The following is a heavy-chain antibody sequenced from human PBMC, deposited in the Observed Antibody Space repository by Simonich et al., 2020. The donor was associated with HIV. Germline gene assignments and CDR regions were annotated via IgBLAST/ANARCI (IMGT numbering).Heavy chain of an antibody. J-gene: IGHJ4*02. CDR3: ARREDEAIGGYFDY. Sequence: QVQLQESGPGLVKPSETLSLTCAVSGGSFSGYYWNWIRQPPGKGLEWIGSIYYSGGTYYNPSLRSRVTISVDTSKNQFSLKLSSVTAADTAVYYCARREDEAIGGYFDYWGQGTLVTVSS. V-gene: IGHV4-39*01. CDR1: GGSFSGYY. CDR2: IYYSGGT.